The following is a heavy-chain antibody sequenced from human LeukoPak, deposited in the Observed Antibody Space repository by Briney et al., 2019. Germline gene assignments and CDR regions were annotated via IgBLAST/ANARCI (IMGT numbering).Heavy chain of an antibody. V-gene: IGHV3-7*01. CDR1: GFTFSSYW. CDR2: IKQDGSEK. Sequence: GGSLRLSCAASGFTFSSYWMSWVRQAPGKGLEWVANIKQDGSEKYYVDSVKGRFTISRDNAKNSLYLKMNSLRAEDTAVYYCARDSDFWSGYPTVRFDYWGQGTLVTVSS. D-gene: IGHD3-3*01. CDR3: ARDSDFWSGYPTVRFDY. J-gene: IGHJ4*02.